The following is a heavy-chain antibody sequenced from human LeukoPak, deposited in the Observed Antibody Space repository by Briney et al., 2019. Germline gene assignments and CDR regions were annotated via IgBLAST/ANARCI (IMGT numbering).Heavy chain of an antibody. CDR2: IKSKTDGWTT. Sequence: GGYLRLSCAASGFTFSNAWMSWVRQAPGKGLEWVGRIKSKTDGWTTDYAAPVKGRFTISRDDSKNTLYLQMNSLKTEDTAVYYCTTDASYSSGWYQSYYFDYWGQGTLVTVSS. V-gene: IGHV3-15*01. D-gene: IGHD6-19*01. J-gene: IGHJ4*02. CDR1: GFTFSNAW. CDR3: TTDASYSSGWYQSYYFDY.